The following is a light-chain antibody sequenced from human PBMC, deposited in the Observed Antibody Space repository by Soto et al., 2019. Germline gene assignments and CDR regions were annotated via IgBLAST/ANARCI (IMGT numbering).Light chain of an antibody. V-gene: IGKV2-30*01. Sequence: DVVMTQSPLSLSVTLGQPASISCRSSQGLVYSDGNTFLNWFHQRPGQSPRRLIYQVSNRDSGVXDXXSGSGSCTDYTLVISRVEAEDVGIYYCVQGTHWPWTFGQWTKVEIK. CDR2: QVS. CDR1: QGLVYSDGNTF. CDR3: VQGTHWPWT. J-gene: IGKJ1*01.